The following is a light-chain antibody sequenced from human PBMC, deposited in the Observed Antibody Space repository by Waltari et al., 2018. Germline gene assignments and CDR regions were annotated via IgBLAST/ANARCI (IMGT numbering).Light chain of an antibody. CDR1: QSVLYSSKNKNY. CDR3: QQYYSTPYT. Sequence: DIVMTQSPDSLAVSLGDRATINCKSSQSVLYSSKNKNYLTWYQQKPGQPPKLLFYWASTRESGVPDRFSGSGSGADFTLTISSLQAEDVAVYYCQQYYSTPYTFGQGTRLEIK. J-gene: IGKJ2*01. V-gene: IGKV4-1*01. CDR2: WAS.